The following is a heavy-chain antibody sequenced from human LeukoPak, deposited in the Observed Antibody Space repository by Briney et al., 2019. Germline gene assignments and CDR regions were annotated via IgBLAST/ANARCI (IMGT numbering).Heavy chain of an antibody. Sequence: GGSLRLSCAASGSSFSEYAMSWVRQAPGKGLEWVSIISGSGRTTDYADSVKGRFTISRDNSKNTLYLQMNSLRAEDTAVYYCAKELQWAPGCYPLDYWGQGTLVTVSS. D-gene: IGHD2-2*01. CDR3: AKELQWAPGCYPLDY. CDR1: GSSFSEYA. V-gene: IGHV3-23*01. CDR2: ISGSGRTT. J-gene: IGHJ4*02.